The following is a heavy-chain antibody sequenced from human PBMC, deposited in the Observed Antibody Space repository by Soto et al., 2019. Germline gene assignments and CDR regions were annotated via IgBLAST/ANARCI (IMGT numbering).Heavy chain of an antibody. J-gene: IGHJ5*02. D-gene: IGHD3-9*01. CDR1: GYTFTSYG. CDR2: ISAYNGNT. V-gene: IGHV1-18*01. CDR3: ARATDPYYDILTGPVPSNWFDP. Sequence: GASVKVSCKASGYTFTSYGISWVRQAPGQGLEWMGWISAYNGNTNYAQKLQGRVTMTTDTSTSTAYMELRSLRSDDTAVYYCARATDPYYDILTGPVPSNWFDPWGQGTLVTVSS.